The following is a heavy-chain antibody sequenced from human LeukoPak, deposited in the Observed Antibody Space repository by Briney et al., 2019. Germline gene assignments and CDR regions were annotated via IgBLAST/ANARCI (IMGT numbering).Heavy chain of an antibody. J-gene: IGHJ5*02. CDR3: ARADSSSWGGNWFDP. D-gene: IGHD3-22*01. Sequence: GGSLRLSCAASGFTLSDYSMSWIRQAPGKGLEWVSYISSSGTSIYYADPVKGRFTISRDNAKNSLYLQMNSLRAEDTAVYYCARADSSSWGGNWFDPWGQGTLVTVSS. V-gene: IGHV3-11*01. CDR2: ISSSGTSI. CDR1: GFTLSDYS.